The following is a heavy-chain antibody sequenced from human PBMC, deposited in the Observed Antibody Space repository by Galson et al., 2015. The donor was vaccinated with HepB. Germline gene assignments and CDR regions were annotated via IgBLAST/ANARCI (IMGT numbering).Heavy chain of an antibody. Sequence: SLRLSCAASGFTFSSYWMHWVRQAPGKGLVWVSRINSDGRGTTYADSVKGRFTISRDNAKNTLYLQMNSLRAEDTAVYYCAKDGDMIVVVITEEYFQHWGQGTLVTVSS. V-gene: IGHV3-74*01. D-gene: IGHD3-22*01. J-gene: IGHJ1*01. CDR2: INSDGRGT. CDR3: AKDGDMIVVVITEEYFQH. CDR1: GFTFSSYW.